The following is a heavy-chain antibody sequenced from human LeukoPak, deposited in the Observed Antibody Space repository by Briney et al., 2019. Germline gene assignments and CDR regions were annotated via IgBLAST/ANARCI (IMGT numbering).Heavy chain of an antibody. D-gene: IGHD2-2*01. CDR3: ARTDIVVDDSEYFQH. J-gene: IGHJ1*01. V-gene: IGHV4-59*01. CDR2: IYYSGGT. CDR1: GGSISSYY. Sequence: PSETLSLTCTVSGGSISSYYWSWIRQPPGKGLEWIGYIYYSGGTNYNPSLKSRVTISVDTSKNQFSLKLSSVTAADTAVYYCARTDIVVDDSEYFQHWGQGTLVTVSS.